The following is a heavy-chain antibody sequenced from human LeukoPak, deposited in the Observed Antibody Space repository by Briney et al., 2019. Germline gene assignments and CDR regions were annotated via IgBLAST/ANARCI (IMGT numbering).Heavy chain of an antibody. J-gene: IGHJ4*02. CDR1: GFTFSNHA. D-gene: IGHD3-22*01. CDR3: AKDGFDYYDSSGYYYFNY. CDR2: ISGGGVAI. Sequence: PGGSLRLSCAASGFTFSNHAMSWVRQTPGKGLQWVSAISGGGVAIYYADSVKGRFTISRDNSKNTLYLQMNSLRAEDTAVYYCAKDGFDYYDSSGYYYFNYWGQGTLVTVSS. V-gene: IGHV3-23*01.